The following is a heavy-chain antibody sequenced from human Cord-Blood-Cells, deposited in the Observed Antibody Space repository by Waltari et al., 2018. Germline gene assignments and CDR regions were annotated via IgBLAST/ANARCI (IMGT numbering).Heavy chain of an antibody. CDR3: ARAPGGSGYDNWFDP. J-gene: IGHJ5*02. CDR1: GFSLSNARMG. CDR2: IFSNEEK. V-gene: IGHV2-26*01. Sequence: QVTLKESGPVLVKPTETLPLTCTVSGFSLSNARMGVSWIRQPPGKALEWLAHIFSNEEKSYSTSLKSRLNISKDTSKSQVVLTMTNMDPVDTATYYCARAPGGSGYDNWFDPWGQGTLVTVSS. D-gene: IGHD5-12*01.